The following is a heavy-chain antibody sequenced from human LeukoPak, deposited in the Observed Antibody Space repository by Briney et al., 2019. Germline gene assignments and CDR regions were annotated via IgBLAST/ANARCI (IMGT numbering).Heavy chain of an antibody. CDR1: GFTFSSYG. D-gene: IGHD2-2*01. V-gene: IGHV3-33*06. CDR2: IWYDGSNK. Sequence: GRSLRLSCAASGFTFSSYGMHWVRQAPGKGLEWVAVIWYDGSNKYYADSVKGRFTISRDNSKNTLYLQMNSLRAEDTAVYYCAKDVGLNHQPMYYFDYWGQGTLVTVSS. J-gene: IGHJ4*02. CDR3: AKDVGLNHQPMYYFDY.